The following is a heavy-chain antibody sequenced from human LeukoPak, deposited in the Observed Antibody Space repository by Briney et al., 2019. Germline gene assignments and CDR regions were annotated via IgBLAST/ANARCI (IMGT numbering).Heavy chain of an antibody. D-gene: IGHD5-24*01. CDR1: GFTFSSCG. V-gene: IGHV3-30*02. CDR3: ARDRREIAGDRENAFDI. CDR2: IRNDGSNK. Sequence: PGGSLRLSCVASGFTFSSCGMHWVRQAPGKGLEWVAFIRNDGSNKYYIDSVKGRFTISRDNSKNTLFLQMNSLRAEDTAVYYCARDRREIAGDRENAFDIWGQGTMVTVSS. J-gene: IGHJ3*02.